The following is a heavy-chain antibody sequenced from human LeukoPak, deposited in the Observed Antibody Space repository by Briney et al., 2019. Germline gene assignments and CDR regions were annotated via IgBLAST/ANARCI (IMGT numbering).Heavy chain of an antibody. V-gene: IGHV1-24*01. Sequence: GASVKVSCKVSGYTLTELSTHWVRQAPGKGLEWMGGFDPEDGETIYAQKFQGRVTMTEDTSTDTAYMELSSLRSEDTAVYYCATLSRIVGATTPYFDYWGQGTLVTVSS. D-gene: IGHD1-26*01. CDR2: FDPEDGET. CDR1: GYTLTELS. CDR3: ATLSRIVGATTPYFDY. J-gene: IGHJ4*02.